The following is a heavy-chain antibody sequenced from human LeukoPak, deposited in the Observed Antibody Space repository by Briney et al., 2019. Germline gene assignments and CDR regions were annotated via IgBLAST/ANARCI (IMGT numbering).Heavy chain of an antibody. CDR1: GFTVSSNY. CDR2: IYSGGST. D-gene: IGHD5-12*01. J-gene: IGHJ4*02. CDR3: ARDLFGGYDLGGRGSKVFDY. V-gene: IGHV3-66*02. Sequence: PGGSLRLSCAASGFTVSSNYMSWVRQAPGKGLEWFSVIYSGGSTYYADSVKGRFTISRDNSKNTLYLQMNSLRAEDTAVYYCARDLFGGYDLGGRGSKVFDYWGQGTLVTVSS.